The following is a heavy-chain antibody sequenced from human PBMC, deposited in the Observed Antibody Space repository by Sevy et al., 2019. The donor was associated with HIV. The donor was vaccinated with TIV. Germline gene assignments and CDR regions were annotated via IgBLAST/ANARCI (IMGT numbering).Heavy chain of an antibody. Sequence: GGSLRLSCVGSGFTFSGYSMNWVRQAPGKGLEWLSYMSSITSTIYYADSVKGRFTISRDNAKNSVHLQMHSLRAEDTAVYYCARNGGYADYGMDVWGQGPTVTVSS. CDR3: ARNGGYADYGMDV. CDR1: GFTFSGYS. CDR2: MSSITSTI. V-gene: IGHV3-48*01. D-gene: IGHD2-2*01. J-gene: IGHJ6*02.